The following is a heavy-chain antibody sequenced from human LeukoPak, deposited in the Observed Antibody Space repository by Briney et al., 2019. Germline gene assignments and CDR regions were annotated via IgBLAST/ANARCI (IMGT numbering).Heavy chain of an antibody. CDR3: ARDPYSGTYGDTYYYYMDV. Sequence: GGTLRLSCAASGFTFSSYGMSWVRQAPGKGLEWVSAISGSGGSTYYADSVKGRFTISRDNSKNTLYLQMNSLRAEDTAVYYCARDPYSGTYGDTYYYYMDVWGKGTTVTISS. CDR1: GFTFSSYG. CDR2: ISGSGGST. J-gene: IGHJ6*03. V-gene: IGHV3-23*01. D-gene: IGHD1-26*01.